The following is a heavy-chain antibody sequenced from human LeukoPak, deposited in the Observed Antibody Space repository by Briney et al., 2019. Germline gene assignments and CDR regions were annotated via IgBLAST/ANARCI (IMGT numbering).Heavy chain of an antibody. D-gene: IGHD3-22*01. CDR2: TWYDGINK. CDR1: GFTFSNNG. Sequence: GGSLRLSCAGSGFTFSNNGMHWVRQAPGKGLEGVAVTWYDGINKYYADSVKGRFTISRDNSKNTLYLQMNSLRADDTAVYYCARDENYDSSGPIDYWGQGTLVTVSS. J-gene: IGHJ4*02. CDR3: ARDENYDSSGPIDY. V-gene: IGHV3-33*01.